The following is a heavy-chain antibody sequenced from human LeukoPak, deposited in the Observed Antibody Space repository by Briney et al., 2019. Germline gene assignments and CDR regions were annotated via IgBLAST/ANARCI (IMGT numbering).Heavy chain of an antibody. V-gene: IGHV3-49*04. J-gene: IGHJ4*02. Sequence: PGGSLRLSCAASGFTFSDHYMDWVRQAPGKGLEWVGFIRGKAYGGTTEYAASVKGRFTISRDDSKSIAYLQMNSLKTEDTAVYYCTSGIAVAGYFDYWGQGTLVTVSS. CDR3: TSGIAVAGYFDY. CDR1: GFTFSDHY. D-gene: IGHD6-19*01. CDR2: IRGKAYGGTT.